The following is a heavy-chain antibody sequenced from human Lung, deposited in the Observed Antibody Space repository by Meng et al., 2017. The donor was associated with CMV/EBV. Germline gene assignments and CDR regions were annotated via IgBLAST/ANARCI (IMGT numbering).Heavy chain of an antibody. Sequence: GGSLRLSCAASGFTFDDYALHWVRQPPGKGLEWVSGISWNGGTIDYVDSVRGRFTISRDNARNPVYLLMDSLRLEETAKYFCVKGTGYDILAGYFDYWGRGVLVTVSS. V-gene: IGHV3-9*01. J-gene: IGHJ4*02. CDR3: VKGTGYDILAGYFDY. CDR1: GFTFDDYA. D-gene: IGHD3-9*01. CDR2: ISWNGGTI.